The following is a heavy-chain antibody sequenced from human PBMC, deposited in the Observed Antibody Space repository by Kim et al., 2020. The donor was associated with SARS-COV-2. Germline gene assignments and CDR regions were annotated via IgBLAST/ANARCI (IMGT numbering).Heavy chain of an antibody. CDR3: ARPYGGGY. Sequence: HRGSTHYNPSLKSRVTISMDKSKNPFSLKLYSVTAADTAVYYCARPYGGGYWGQGILVTVSS. V-gene: IGHV4-39*01. J-gene: IGHJ4*02. CDR2: HRGST. D-gene: IGHD3-10*01.